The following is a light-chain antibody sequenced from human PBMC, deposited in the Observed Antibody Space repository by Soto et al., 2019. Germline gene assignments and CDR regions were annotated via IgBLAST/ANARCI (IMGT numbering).Light chain of an antibody. CDR1: SSDVGGYNY. CDR2: DVS. J-gene: IGLJ2*01. Sequence: QSVLTQPRSVSGSPGQSVTISSTGTSSDVGGYNYVSWYQQHPGKAPKLMIYDVSKRPSGVPYRFSGSKSGHTASLTISGLQAEDEADDYCCSYAGSYTHVVFGGGTKLT. CDR3: CSYAGSYTHVV. V-gene: IGLV2-11*01.